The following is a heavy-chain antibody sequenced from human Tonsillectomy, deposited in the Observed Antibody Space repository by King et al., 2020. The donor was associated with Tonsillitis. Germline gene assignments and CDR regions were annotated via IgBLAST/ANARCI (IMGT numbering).Heavy chain of an antibody. CDR1: GGSFSGYY. J-gene: IGHJ1*01. V-gene: IGHV4-34*01. D-gene: IGHD3-9*01. CDR2: INHSGST. Sequence: VQLQQWGAGLLKPSETLSLTCAVYGGSFSGYYWSWIRQPPGKGLEWIGEINHSGSTNYNPSLKSRVTISVDTSKNQFSLKLSSVTAADTAVYYCASLGRLRYFDGSPTRAEYFQHWGQGTLVTVSS. CDR3: ASLGRLRYFDGSPTRAEYFQH.